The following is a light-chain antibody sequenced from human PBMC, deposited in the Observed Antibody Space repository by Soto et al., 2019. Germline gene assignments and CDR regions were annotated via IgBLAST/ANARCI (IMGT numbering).Light chain of an antibody. J-gene: IGKJ1*01. CDR1: QGIGND. CDR2: EAS. V-gene: IGKV1-6*01. Sequence: AILVTQSPASLSASVGDRVTISCRASQGIGNDLGWYQQKPGKAPKLLIYEASTLQTGVASRFSGSGSGTDFTLTISSLQPEDFANYYCLQDYVYPWTFGQGTKVEVK. CDR3: LQDYVYPWT.